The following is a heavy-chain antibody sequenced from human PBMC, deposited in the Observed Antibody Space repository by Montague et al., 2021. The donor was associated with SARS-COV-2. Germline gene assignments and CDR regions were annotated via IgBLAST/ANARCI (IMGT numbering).Heavy chain of an antibody. CDR2: IHYSGSA. Sequence: SETLYLTCTVSGGSISSSSYYWGWIRQPPGKGLEWIGSIHYSGSAYYNPSLKSRVTISVDTSKNQFSLKLNSVTAADTAVYFCSRGDFGVVIIPYYYYYMDDWGKGTMVTVSS. CDR3: SRGDFGVVIIPYYYYYMDD. CDR1: GGSISSSSYY. D-gene: IGHD3-3*01. J-gene: IGHJ6*03. V-gene: IGHV4-39*01.